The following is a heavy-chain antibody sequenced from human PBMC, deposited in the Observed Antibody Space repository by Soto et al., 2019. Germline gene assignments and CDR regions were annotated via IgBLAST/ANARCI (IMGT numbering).Heavy chain of an antibody. J-gene: IGHJ6*02. V-gene: IGHV1-69*13. CDR3: ARQSSSGYYYYYGMDV. Sequence: SVKVSCKASGGTFSSYAISWVRQAPGQGLEWMGGIIPIFGTANYAQKFQGRVTITADESTSTAYMELSSLRSEDTAVYYCARQSSSGYYYYYGMDVWGQGTTVTVSS. CDR2: IIPIFGTA. D-gene: IGHD3-22*01. CDR1: GGTFSSYA.